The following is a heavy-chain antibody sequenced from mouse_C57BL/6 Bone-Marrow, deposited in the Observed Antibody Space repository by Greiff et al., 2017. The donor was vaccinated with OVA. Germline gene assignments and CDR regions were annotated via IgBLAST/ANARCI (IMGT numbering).Heavy chain of an antibody. J-gene: IGHJ3*01. CDR2: ISSGGGST. Sequence: EVKLVESGGGLVKPGGSLKLSCAASGFAFSSYDMSWVRQTPEKRLEWVAYISSGGGSTYYPDTVKGRFTISRDNAKNTLYLQMSSLKSEDTAMYYCRYDVAYWGQGTLVTVSA. V-gene: IGHV5-12-1*01. CDR3: RYDVAY. CDR1: GFAFSSYD. D-gene: IGHD2-14*01.